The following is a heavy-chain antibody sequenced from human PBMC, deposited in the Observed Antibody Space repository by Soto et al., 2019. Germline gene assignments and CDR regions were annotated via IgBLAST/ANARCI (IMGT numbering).Heavy chain of an antibody. J-gene: IGHJ4*02. CDR1: GFTFSSYG. D-gene: IGHD5-12*01. CDR2: ISYDGSNK. V-gene: IGHV3-30*18. CDR3: AKEIRDSGYDPEDY. Sequence: GGSLRLSCAASGFTFSSYGMHWVRQAPGKGLEWVAVISYDGSNKYYADSVKGRFTISRDNSKNTLYLQMNSLRAEDTAVYYCAKEIRDSGYDPEDYWGQGTLVTVSS.